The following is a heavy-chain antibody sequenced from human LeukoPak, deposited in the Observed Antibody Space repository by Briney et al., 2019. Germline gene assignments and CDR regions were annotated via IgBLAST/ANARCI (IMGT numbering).Heavy chain of an antibody. Sequence: ASVKVSCKASGGTLSSYAISWVGQAPGQGLEWLGGIIPIFGTANYAQKFQGRVTITTDESTSTAYMELSSLRSDDTAVYYCARHHSSGWPLDVFDFWGQGTLVTVSS. J-gene: IGHJ3*01. CDR2: IIPIFGTA. CDR3: ARHHSSGWPLDVFDF. D-gene: IGHD6-25*01. CDR1: GGTLSSYA. V-gene: IGHV1-69*05.